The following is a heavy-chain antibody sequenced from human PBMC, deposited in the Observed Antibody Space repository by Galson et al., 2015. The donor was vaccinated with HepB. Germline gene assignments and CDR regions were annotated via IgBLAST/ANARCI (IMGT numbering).Heavy chain of an antibody. Sequence: SVKVSCKASGGIFSSYAISWVRQAPGQGLEWMGRIIPILGIANYAQKFQGRVTITADKSTSTAYMELSSLRSEDTAVYYCARDRSTGGGGWFDPWGQGTLVTVSS. V-gene: IGHV1-69*04. CDR2: IIPILGIA. CDR3: ARDRSTGGGGWFDP. J-gene: IGHJ5*02. D-gene: IGHD1-26*01. CDR1: GGIFSSYA.